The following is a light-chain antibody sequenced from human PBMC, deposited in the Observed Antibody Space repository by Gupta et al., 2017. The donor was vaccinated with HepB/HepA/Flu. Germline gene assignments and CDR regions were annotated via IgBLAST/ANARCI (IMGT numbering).Light chain of an antibody. Sequence: QALLTQPPSVSGAPGHKVTISGFGTSSNIGAIYDVHWYQQLPGTAPKFLIYDNNNRPSGVPERFSVSKSGTSATLAITGLQAEDEADYSCQSYDSLSGSVIFGGGTRLTVL. J-gene: IGLJ2*01. CDR1: SSNIGAIYD. V-gene: IGLV1-40*01. CDR3: QSYDSLSGSVI. CDR2: DNN.